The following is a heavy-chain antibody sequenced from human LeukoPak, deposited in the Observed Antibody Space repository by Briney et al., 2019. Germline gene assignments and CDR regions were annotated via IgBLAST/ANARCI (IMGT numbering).Heavy chain of an antibody. CDR1: EFTFSTYG. CDR2: ISYDGSSK. Sequence: TLSLTCAASEFTFSTYGMHWVRQAPGKGLEWVAVISYDGSSKSYADPVKGRFTISRDNSTNTQYLQMISLRTEATAVYYCAKGDSDYYTFSDYWGQGTLVTVSS. V-gene: IGHV3-30*18. J-gene: IGHJ4*02. D-gene: IGHD3-22*01. CDR3: AKGDSDYYTFSDY.